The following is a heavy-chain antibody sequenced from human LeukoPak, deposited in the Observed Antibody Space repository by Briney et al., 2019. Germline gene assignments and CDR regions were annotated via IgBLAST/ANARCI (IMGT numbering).Heavy chain of an antibody. CDR1: GFTFSSYS. V-gene: IGHV3-21*01. J-gene: IGHJ3*02. CDR2: ISSSSRYI. Sequence: GGSLRLSCAASGFTFSSYSMNWVRQAPGKGLEWVSSISSSSRYIYYADSVKGRFTISRDNAKNSLYLQMNSLRAEDTAVYYCAREVEGAFDIWGQGTMVTVSS. D-gene: IGHD2-2*01. CDR3: AREVEGAFDI.